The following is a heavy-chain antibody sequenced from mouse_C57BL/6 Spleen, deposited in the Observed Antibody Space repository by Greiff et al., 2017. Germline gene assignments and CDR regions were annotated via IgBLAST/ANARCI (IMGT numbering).Heavy chain of an antibody. CDR2: IHPNSGST. D-gene: IGHD2-3*01. CDR3: ARGWDSYAMDY. V-gene: IGHV1-64*01. J-gene: IGHJ4*01. CDR1: GYTFTSYW. Sequence: QVQLKQSGAELVKPGASVKLSCKASGYTFTSYWMHWVKQRPGQGLEWIGMIHPNSGSTNYNEKFKSKATLTVDKSSSTAYMQLSSLTSEDSAVYYCARGWDSYAMDYWGQGTSVTVAS.